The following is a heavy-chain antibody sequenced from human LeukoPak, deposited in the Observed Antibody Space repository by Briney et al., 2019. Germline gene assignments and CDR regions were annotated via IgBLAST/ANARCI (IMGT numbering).Heavy chain of an antibody. CDR3: VRDSDRRSDY. J-gene: IGHJ4*02. V-gene: IGHV3-23*01. Sequence: PGGSLRLSCAASGFTFSSYAMSWVRQAPGKGLEWVSSISGSGGSTYYADSVKVRFTISRDSAKNSLYLQMNSLRAEDTAVYYCVRDSDRRSDYWGQGTLVTVSS. CDR1: GFTFSSYA. CDR2: ISGSGGST. D-gene: IGHD3-22*01.